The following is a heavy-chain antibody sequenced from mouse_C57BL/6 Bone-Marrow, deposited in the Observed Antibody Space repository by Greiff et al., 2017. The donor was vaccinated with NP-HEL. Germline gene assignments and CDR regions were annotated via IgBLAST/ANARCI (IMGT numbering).Heavy chain of an antibody. CDR2: INPSSGYT. CDR3: ARSWVWYFDV. CDR1: GYTFTSYT. V-gene: IGHV1-4*01. J-gene: IGHJ1*03. D-gene: IGHD4-1*01. Sequence: QVQLQQSGAELARPGASVKMSCKASGYTFTSYTMHWVKQRPGQGLEWIGYINPSSGYTKYNQKFKDKATLTADKSSSTAYMQRSSLTSEDSAVYYCARSWVWYFDVWGTGTTVTVSS.